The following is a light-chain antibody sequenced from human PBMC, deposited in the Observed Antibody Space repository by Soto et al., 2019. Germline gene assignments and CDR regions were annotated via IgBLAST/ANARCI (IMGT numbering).Light chain of an antibody. V-gene: IGKV1-39*01. Sequence: DIQMTQSPSSLSASAGDRVTITCRASQSISSYLNWYQQKPGKAPKLLIYAASSLQSGVPSRFSGSGSGTDFTLTISSLEPEDFAVYYCQQRSNWPITFGQGTRLEIK. CDR1: QSISSY. CDR3: QQRSNWPIT. CDR2: AAS. J-gene: IGKJ5*01.